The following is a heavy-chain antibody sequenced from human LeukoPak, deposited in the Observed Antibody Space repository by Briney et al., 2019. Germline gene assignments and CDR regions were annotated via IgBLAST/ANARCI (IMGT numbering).Heavy chain of an antibody. CDR2: INHSGST. CDR1: GGSFSGYY. V-gene: IGHV4-34*01. Sequence: SETLSLTCAVYGGSFSGYYWSWIRQPPGKGLEWIGEINHSGSTNYNPSLKSRVTISVDRSKNQFSLKLSSVTAADTAVYYCARAVVVPAAYPYFDYWGQGTLVTVSS. J-gene: IGHJ4*02. CDR3: ARAVVVPAAYPYFDY. D-gene: IGHD2-2*01.